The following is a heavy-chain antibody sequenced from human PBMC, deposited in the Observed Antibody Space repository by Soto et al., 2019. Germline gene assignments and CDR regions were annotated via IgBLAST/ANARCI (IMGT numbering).Heavy chain of an antibody. CDR2: IYYSGST. Sequence: SETLSLTCTVSGGSISSSSYYWGWIRQPPGKGPEWIGSIYYSGSTYYNPSLKSRVTISVDTSKNQFSLKLSSVTAADTAVYYCARVTTYYYYYGMDVWGQGTTVTVS. J-gene: IGHJ6*02. V-gene: IGHV4-39*01. CDR1: GGSISSSSYY. D-gene: IGHD4-17*01. CDR3: ARVTTYYYYYGMDV.